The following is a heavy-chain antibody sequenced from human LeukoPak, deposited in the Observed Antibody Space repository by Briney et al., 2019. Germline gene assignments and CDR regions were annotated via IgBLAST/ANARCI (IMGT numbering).Heavy chain of an antibody. CDR1: GESMSGFY. J-gene: IGHJ4*02. Sequence: PSETLALTCTVSGESMSGFYWNWNRQPPGKGLEWIGYMHYTGSTNYNPSLKSRVTISIDTSKSQFSLKLSSVTASDTAVYYCATSIVGATIGFDYWGQGTLVTVSS. D-gene: IGHD1-26*01. CDR3: ATSIVGATIGFDY. V-gene: IGHV4-59*08. CDR2: MHYTGST.